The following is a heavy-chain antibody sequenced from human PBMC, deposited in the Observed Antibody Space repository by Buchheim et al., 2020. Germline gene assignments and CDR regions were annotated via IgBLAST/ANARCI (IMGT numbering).Heavy chain of an antibody. V-gene: IGHV4-59*01. CDR1: GGSIFTYY. Sequence: QVQLQESGPGLVKPSETLSLTCSVSGGSIFTYYWSWIRQAPGKGLEWIGYMDGSGRSNYNPSLKSRVTISVDTYKNQFPLNLSSVTAADTAIYYCAKKRSDNWFDPWGQGTL. J-gene: IGHJ5*02. CDR3: AKKRSDNWFDP. CDR2: MDGSGRS.